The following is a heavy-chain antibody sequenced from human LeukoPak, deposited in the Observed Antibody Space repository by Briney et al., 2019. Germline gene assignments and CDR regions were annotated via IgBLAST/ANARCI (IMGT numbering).Heavy chain of an antibody. CDR2: IFYSGST. CDR3: ARGRLAAAGKNWFDP. J-gene: IGHJ5*02. V-gene: IGHV4-31*03. D-gene: IGHD6-13*01. Sequence: SQTLSLTCTVSGGSIRSDGYYWTWIRQRPGKGLEWIAYIFYSGSTNYNPSLKSRVTISVDTSKNQFSLKLSSVTAADTAVYYCARGRLAAAGKNWFDPWGQGTLVTVSS. CDR1: GGSIRSDGYY.